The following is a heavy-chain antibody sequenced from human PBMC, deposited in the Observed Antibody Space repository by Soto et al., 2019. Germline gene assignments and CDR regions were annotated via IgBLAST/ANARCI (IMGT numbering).Heavy chain of an antibody. CDR1: GYTFTGYY. CDR3: ASDQLERPGRMDV. V-gene: IGHV1-2*04. Sequence: ASVKVSCKASGYTFTGYYMHWVRQAPGQGLEWMGWINPNSGGTNYAQKLQGWVTMTTDTSTSTAYMELSSLRSDDTAVYYCASDQLERPGRMDVWGQGTTVTVSS. D-gene: IGHD1-1*01. CDR2: INPNSGGT. J-gene: IGHJ6*02.